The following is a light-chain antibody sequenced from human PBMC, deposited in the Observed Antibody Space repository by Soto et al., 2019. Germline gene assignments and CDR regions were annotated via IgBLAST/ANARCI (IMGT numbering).Light chain of an antibody. Sequence: DIQMTQSPSTLSASVGDRVTITCRASQSINSWLAWYQQKPGKAPKLLIYAAYSLQSGVQSRFSGSGSGTDFTLTIRSPQPEDFATYYCQQSYSTPWTFGQGTKVDIK. J-gene: IGKJ1*01. V-gene: IGKV1-39*01. CDR3: QQSYSTPWT. CDR2: AAY. CDR1: QSINSW.